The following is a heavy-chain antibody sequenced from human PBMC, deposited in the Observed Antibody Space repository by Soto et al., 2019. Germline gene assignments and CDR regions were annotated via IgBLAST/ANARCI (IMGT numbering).Heavy chain of an antibody. CDR3: ARGDTMVRGLILDYFAS. Sequence: QVQLVQSGAEVKKPGASVKVSCKASGYTFTSYTLHWVRQAPGQRLEWMGWINTGNGNTKYSQKFQGRVTIARDTSANTAYMELSSLRSEDTAVYYCARGDTMVRGLILDYFASWGQGTLVTVSS. D-gene: IGHD3-10*01. CDR2: INTGNGNT. V-gene: IGHV1-3*04. CDR1: GYTFTSYT. J-gene: IGHJ4*02.